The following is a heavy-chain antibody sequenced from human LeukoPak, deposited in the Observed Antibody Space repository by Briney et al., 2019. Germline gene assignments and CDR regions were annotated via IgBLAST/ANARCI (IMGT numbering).Heavy chain of an antibody. J-gene: IGHJ3*02. V-gene: IGHV5-51*01. D-gene: IGHD2-15*01. CDR3: ARRIIVPATSADVFDI. CDR2: INLGDSDT. CDR1: GYTFTNYW. Sequence: GESLKIFCQGSGYTFTNYWIGWGRQMPGKGLEWVGIINLGDSDTRYSPSFEGQVIMSADKPINTAYLQWISLKTSDTAMYYYARRIIVPATSADVFDIWGQGTMGSVSS.